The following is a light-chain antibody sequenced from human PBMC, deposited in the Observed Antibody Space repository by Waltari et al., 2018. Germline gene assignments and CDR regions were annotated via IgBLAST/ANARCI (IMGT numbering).Light chain of an antibody. V-gene: IGLV1-47*01. CDR2: RNN. J-gene: IGLJ3*02. CDR1: RSTTGHTY. Sequence: QSVVTQPPSASGTPGQRVTTSCPGRRSTTGHTYVYWYQPLPVTAPKLFIHRNNQRPSGVPDRFSGSKSGNSASLAISDLRSEDEADYYCAVWDDALSGAVFGGGTKLTVL. CDR3: AVWDDALSGAV.